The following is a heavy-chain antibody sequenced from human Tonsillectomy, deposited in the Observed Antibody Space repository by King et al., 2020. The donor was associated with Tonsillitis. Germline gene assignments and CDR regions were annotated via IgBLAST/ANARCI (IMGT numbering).Heavy chain of an antibody. D-gene: IGHD1-1*01. Sequence: VQLVESGGGLVQPGGSLRLSCAASGFTFSSYAMSWFRQAPGKGLEWVSAISGSGVSTYYADSVKGRFTISRDNSKNKLYLQMNSLRAEDTAVYYCAKMENWNDGLDYWGQGTLVTVSS. CDR1: GFTFSSYA. CDR2: ISGSGVST. V-gene: IGHV3-23*04. J-gene: IGHJ4*02. CDR3: AKMENWNDGLDY.